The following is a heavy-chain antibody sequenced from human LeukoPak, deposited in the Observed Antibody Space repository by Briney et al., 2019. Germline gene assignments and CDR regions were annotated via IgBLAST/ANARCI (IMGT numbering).Heavy chain of an antibody. V-gene: IGHV3-33*01. CDR2: IWYDGSNK. CDR3: ARITPVGVGYYYDSSGYYGSYYYYYGMDV. Sequence: GGSLRLSCAASGFTFSSYGMHWVRQAPGKGLEWVAVIWYDGSNKYYADFVKGRFTISRDNSKNTLYLQMNSLRAEDTAVYYCARITPVGVGYYYDSSGYYGSYYYYYGMDVWGQGTTVTVSS. CDR1: GFTFSSYG. J-gene: IGHJ6*02. D-gene: IGHD3-22*01.